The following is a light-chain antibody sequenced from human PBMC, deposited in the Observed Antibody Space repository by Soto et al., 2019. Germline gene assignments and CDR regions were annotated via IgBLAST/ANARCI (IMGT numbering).Light chain of an antibody. Sequence: EIVCTQSPGTLSLSPGERSTLSCMAIQSVSSSYLAWYQQKPGQAPRLLIFRASSRAKGVPARFSASGSATEFTLTISGLQSEDFAVYYCHQYNNWPPWTVGQGTKVEIK. V-gene: IGKV3-15*01. CDR2: RAS. CDR3: HQYNNWPPWT. J-gene: IGKJ1*01. CDR1: QSVSSSY.